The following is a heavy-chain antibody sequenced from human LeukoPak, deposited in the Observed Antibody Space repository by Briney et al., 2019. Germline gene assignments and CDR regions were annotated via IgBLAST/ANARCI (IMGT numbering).Heavy chain of an antibody. V-gene: IGHV1-2*02. CDR1: EFTFSVYH. Sequence: GGSVNVSCKASEFTFSVYHIHCVRQTPGQGLEWMAWIHPDSGDTNYAQTFQGRHPMTRDTSISTAYMAVRSLRSDDTAVYYCALIPGGSWAFDYWGQGTLVTVPS. J-gene: IGHJ4*02. CDR2: IHPDSGDT. CDR3: ALIPGGSWAFDY. D-gene: IGHD6-13*01.